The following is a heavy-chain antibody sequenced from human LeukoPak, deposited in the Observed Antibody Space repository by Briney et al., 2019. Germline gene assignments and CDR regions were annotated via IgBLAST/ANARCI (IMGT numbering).Heavy chain of an antibody. J-gene: IGHJ4*02. Sequence: PGGSLRLSCAASGFSFSGSAMHWVRQASGKGLEWVGHIRTEGNNDATAYAASVKGRFTISRDDSKNTAYLQMNSLKTEDTAVYYCTGSSSGYWGQGTLVTVSS. D-gene: IGHD6-6*01. CDR2: IRTEGNNDAT. CDR3: TGSSSGY. V-gene: IGHV3-73*01. CDR1: GFSFSGSA.